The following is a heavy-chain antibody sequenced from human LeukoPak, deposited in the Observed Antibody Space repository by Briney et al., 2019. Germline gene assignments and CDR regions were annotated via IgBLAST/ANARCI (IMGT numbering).Heavy chain of an antibody. Sequence: ASVKVSCKASGYTFTSYGISWVRQAPGQGLEWMGWISAYNGNTNYTQKLQGRVTMTTDTSTSTAYMELRSLRSDDTAVYYCARTPYYYDSSGYYDYWGQGTLVTVSS. V-gene: IGHV1-18*01. CDR2: ISAYNGNT. J-gene: IGHJ4*02. CDR1: GYTFTSYG. D-gene: IGHD3-22*01. CDR3: ARTPYYYDSSGYYDY.